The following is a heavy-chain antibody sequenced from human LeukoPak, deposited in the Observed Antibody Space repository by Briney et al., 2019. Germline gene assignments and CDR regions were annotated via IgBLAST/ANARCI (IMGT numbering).Heavy chain of an antibody. CDR2: IVVGSGNT. CDR1: GFTFTSSA. Sequence: SAMVSCKASGFTFTSSAMQWVRQARGQRLEWIGWIVVGSGNTNYEQKFQERVTITRDMSTSTAYMELSSLRSEDTAVYYCAAVPSYSSSWSFDYWGQGTLVTVSS. V-gene: IGHV1-58*02. J-gene: IGHJ4*02. D-gene: IGHD6-13*01. CDR3: AAVPSYSSSWSFDY.